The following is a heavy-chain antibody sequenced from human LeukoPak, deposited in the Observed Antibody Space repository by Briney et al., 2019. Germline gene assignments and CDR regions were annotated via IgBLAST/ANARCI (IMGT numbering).Heavy chain of an antibody. J-gene: IGHJ4*02. CDR3: ARNNYYDGSGYYQYFDY. V-gene: IGHV1-69*13. CDR2: IIPIFGTA. D-gene: IGHD3-22*01. CDR1: GGTFSSYA. Sequence: ASVKVSCKASGGTFSSYAISWVRQAPGQGLEWMGGIIPIFGTANYAQKFQGRVTITADESTSTAYMELSSLRSEDTAVYYCARNNYYDGSGYYQYFDYWGQGTLVTVSS.